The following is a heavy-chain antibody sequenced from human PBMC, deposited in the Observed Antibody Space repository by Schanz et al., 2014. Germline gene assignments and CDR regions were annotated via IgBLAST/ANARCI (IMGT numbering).Heavy chain of an antibody. J-gene: IGHJ4*02. Sequence: EVHLLESGGGLVEPGGSLRLSCATSGFSLDIFAVSWVRQAPGKGLEWVSAISGSGGSTYYADSVKGRFTISRDNSKNTLFLQMNSLRVEDSAIYYCAKDISDTSGKDDYWGQGTLVTVSS. CDR2: ISGSGGST. CDR3: AKDISDTSGKDDY. CDR1: GFSLDIFA. D-gene: IGHD3-22*01. V-gene: IGHV3-23*01.